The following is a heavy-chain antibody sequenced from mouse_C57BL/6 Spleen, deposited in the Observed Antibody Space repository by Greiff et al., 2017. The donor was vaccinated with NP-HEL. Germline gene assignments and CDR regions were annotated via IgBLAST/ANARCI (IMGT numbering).Heavy chain of an antibody. CDR3: ARAGNDVDIDY. Sequence: VQLQQSGAELARPGASVKMSCKASGYTFTSYTMHWVKQRPGQGLEWIGYINPSSGYPKYNQKFKDKAPLTADESSSTAYMQLSSLTSEDSAVYDCARAGNDVDIDYWGQGTTLTVSS. D-gene: IGHD2-2*01. CDR1: GYTFTSYT. V-gene: IGHV1-4*01. J-gene: IGHJ2*01. CDR2: INPSSGYP.